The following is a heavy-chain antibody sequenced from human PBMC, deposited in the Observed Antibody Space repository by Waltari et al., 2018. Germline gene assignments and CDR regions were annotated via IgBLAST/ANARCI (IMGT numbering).Heavy chain of an antibody. CDR1: GFTFDDYT. J-gene: IGHJ4*02. Sequence: EVQLVESGGVVVQPGGSLRLSCAASGFTFDDYTMHWVRQAPGKGLEWGSLISWDGGSTYYADSVKGRFTISRDNSKNSLYLQMNSLRTEDTALYYCAKEIGSLDASIDYWGQGTLVTVSS. CDR2: ISWDGGST. CDR3: AKEIGSLDASIDY. V-gene: IGHV3-43*01.